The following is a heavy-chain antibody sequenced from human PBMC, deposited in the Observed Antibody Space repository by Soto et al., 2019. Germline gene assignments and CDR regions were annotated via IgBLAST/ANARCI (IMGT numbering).Heavy chain of an antibody. CDR1: GFTVSSNY. Sequence: GGSLRLSCAASGFTVSSNYMSWVRRAPGKGLEWVSVIYSGGSTYYADSVKGRFTISRDNSKNTLYLQMNSLRAEDTAVYYCARTPPSDYGDYVAYWGQGTLVTVSS. CDR2: IYSGGST. CDR3: ARTPPSDYGDYVAY. D-gene: IGHD4-17*01. V-gene: IGHV3-53*01. J-gene: IGHJ4*02.